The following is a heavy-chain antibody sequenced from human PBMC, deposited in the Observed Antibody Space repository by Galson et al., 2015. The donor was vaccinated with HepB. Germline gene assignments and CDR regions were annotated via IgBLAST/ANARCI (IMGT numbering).Heavy chain of an antibody. J-gene: IGHJ6*03. CDR2: INHSGST. Sequence: TLSLTCAVYGGSFSGYYWSWIRQPPGKGLEWIGEINHSGSTNYNPSLKSRVTISVDTSKNQFSLKLSSVTAADTAVYYCAREGYSYGFLYYYYMDVWGKGTTVTVSS. D-gene: IGHD5-18*01. V-gene: IGHV4-34*01. CDR1: GGSFSGYY. CDR3: AREGYSYGFLYYYYMDV.